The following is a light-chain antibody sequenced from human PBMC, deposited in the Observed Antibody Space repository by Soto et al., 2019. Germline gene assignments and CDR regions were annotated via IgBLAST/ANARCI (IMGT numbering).Light chain of an antibody. CDR2: SAS. CDR1: QSINNY. V-gene: IGKV1-39*01. CDR3: QQSLTMPIT. J-gene: IGKJ5*01. Sequence: DIQMTQSPASLSVSVGYRVTITCRASQSINNYLNWYLQRPGQAPKLLLRSASTLQRGVPSRFSGSGSRTEFTLTIADLQPDDFGTYYCQQSLTMPITCGHGTRLDIK.